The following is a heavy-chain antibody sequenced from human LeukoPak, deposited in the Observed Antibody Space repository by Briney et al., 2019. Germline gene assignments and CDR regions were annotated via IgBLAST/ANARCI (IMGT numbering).Heavy chain of an antibody. CDR3: ARDQWLDY. CDR1: GFTFSGYI. Sequence: GGSLRLSCAASGFTFSGYIMNWVRQAPGRGLEWVSFIGTSGNTIYYADSVKGRFTVSRDNAKNSLYLQMNSLRAEDTAVYYCARDQWLDYWGRGTLVTVSS. CDR2: IGTSGNTI. J-gene: IGHJ4*02. V-gene: IGHV3-48*01. D-gene: IGHD6-19*01.